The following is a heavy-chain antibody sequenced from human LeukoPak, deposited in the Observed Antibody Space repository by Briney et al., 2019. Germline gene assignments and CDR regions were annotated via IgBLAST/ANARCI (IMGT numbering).Heavy chain of an antibody. CDR2: IYYSGST. CDR1: GGSISSSSYY. D-gene: IGHD6-13*01. CDR3: ARVIAAAGTGQYYFDY. J-gene: IGHJ4*02. Sequence: SETLSLTCTVSGGSISSSSYYWGWIRQPPGKGLEWIGSIYYSGSTYYNPSLKSRVTISVDTSKNQFSLKLSSVTAADTAVYYCARVIAAAGTGQYYFDYWGQGTLVTVSS. V-gene: IGHV4-39*07.